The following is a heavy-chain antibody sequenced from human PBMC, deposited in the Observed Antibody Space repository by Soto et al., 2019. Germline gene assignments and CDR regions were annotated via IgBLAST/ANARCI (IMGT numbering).Heavy chain of an antibody. V-gene: IGHV3-23*01. CDR1: GFTFSSYA. CDR2: ISGSGGST. D-gene: IGHD2-2*01. CDR3: AKGRGYCMSTSCYVGSDY. J-gene: IGHJ4*02. Sequence: GSLRLSCAASGFTFSSYAMSWVRQAPGKGLEWVSVISGSGGSTYYADSVKSRFTISRDNSKNTLYLQMNSLRAEDAAVYYCAKGRGYCMSTSCYVGSDYWGQGTLVTVSS.